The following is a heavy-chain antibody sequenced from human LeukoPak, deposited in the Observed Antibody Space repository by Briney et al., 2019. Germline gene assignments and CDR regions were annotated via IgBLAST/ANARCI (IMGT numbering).Heavy chain of an antibody. CDR1: GGSFSGYY. CDR2: INHSGST. J-gene: IGHJ4*02. D-gene: IGHD3-22*01. CDR3: ARGLYYYDSSGYYTYFDY. Sequence: SETLSLTCAVYGGSFSGYYWSWIRQPPGKGLEWVGEINHSGSTNYNPSLKSRVTISVDTSKNQFSLKLSSVTAADTAVYYCARGLYYYDSSGYYTYFDYWGQGTLVTVSS. V-gene: IGHV4-34*01.